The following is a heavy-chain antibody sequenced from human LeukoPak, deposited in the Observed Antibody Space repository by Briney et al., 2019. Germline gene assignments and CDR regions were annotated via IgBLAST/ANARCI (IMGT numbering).Heavy chain of an antibody. CDR3: AALHDYGDYGVVWGDPAFDY. V-gene: IGHV1-69*05. J-gene: IGHJ4*02. CDR1: GGTFSSYA. CDR2: IIPIFGTA. Sequence: SVKVSCKASGGTFSSYAISWVRQAPGQGLEWMGGIIPIFGTANYAQKLQGRVTITTDESTSTAYMELSSLRSEDTAVYYCAALHDYGDYGVVWGDPAFDYWGQGTLVTVSS. D-gene: IGHD4-17*01.